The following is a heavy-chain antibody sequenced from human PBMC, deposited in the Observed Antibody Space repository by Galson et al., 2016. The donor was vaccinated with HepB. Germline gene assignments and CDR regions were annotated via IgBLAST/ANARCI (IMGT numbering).Heavy chain of an antibody. CDR3: VRDRERSLDY. Sequence: SVKVSCKASGYTFTTYGITWVRQAPGQGLEWMGWISTHSGTTNHAQELQGRITMTTDTSTGTAYMELPNRKSDDTAIYYCVRDRERSLDYWGQGTLVSVSS. J-gene: IGHJ4*02. CDR1: GYTFTTYG. CDR2: ISTHSGTT. V-gene: IGHV1-18*01.